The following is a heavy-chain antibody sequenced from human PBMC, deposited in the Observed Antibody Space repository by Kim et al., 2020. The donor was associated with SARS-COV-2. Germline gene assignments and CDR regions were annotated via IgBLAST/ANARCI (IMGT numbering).Heavy chain of an antibody. CDR3: ARGRNHAVSAHRYNWFDP. CDR2: ISDNGGRT. D-gene: IGHD1-20*01. V-gene: IGHV3-23*01. J-gene: IGHJ5*02. CDR1: GFTFSSYA. Sequence: GGSLRLSCAASGFTFSSYAMSWVRQAPGKGLEWVSGISDNGGRTYYADSVKGRFTISRDNSMNTLYLQMNSLRADDTALYYCARGRNHAVSAHRYNWFDPWGQGTLVTVSS.